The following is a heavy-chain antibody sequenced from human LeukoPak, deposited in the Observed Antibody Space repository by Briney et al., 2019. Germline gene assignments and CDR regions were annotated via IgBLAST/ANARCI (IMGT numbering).Heavy chain of an antibody. Sequence: GGSLRLSCAASGFTFRTYGMHWVRQAPGKRLEGGASIRYDGSDKYYADAVKGLFTISRENYKNMLYLQMNSPRAEDTAVYYCAKAQKRDILTGYYTAFDSWGQGTLVTVSS. J-gene: IGHJ4*02. CDR3: AKAQKRDILTGYYTAFDS. V-gene: IGHV3-30*02. CDR2: IRYDGSDK. D-gene: IGHD3-9*01. CDR1: GFTFRTYG.